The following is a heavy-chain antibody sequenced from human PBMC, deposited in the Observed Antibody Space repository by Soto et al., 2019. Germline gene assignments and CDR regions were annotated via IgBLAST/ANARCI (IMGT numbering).Heavy chain of an antibody. D-gene: IGHD3-16*02. CDR2: ISPYTDNT. Sequence: QVRLVQSGAEVKRPGASVKVSCKASGYTFTKYAIAWVRQALGQGLEWMGWISPYTDNTNFAQKFQGRVTMTTDTSTSTAYMELRSLRSDDTAVFFCARVNDFFWGSYRSDSFDIWGQGTMVTVS. J-gene: IGHJ3*02. CDR3: ARVNDFFWGSYRSDSFDI. CDR1: GYTFTKYA. V-gene: IGHV1-18*01.